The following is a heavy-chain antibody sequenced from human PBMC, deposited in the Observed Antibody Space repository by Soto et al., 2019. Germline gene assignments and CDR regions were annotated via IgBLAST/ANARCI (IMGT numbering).Heavy chain of an antibody. CDR1: GFSFSKAW. D-gene: IGHD3-3*01. J-gene: IGHJ4*02. V-gene: IGHV3-15*01. CDR3: ITGPYYDFWSGYHFDY. Sequence: PGGSLRLSCAASGFSFSKAWMSWVRLTPGKGLEWGGRIKIETAGAPGDYPAPVRDRFTISRDDSRSTLYLQMNSLKTEDTAVYYCITGPYYDFWSGYHFDYWGQGTLVTVSS. CDR2: IKIETAGAPG.